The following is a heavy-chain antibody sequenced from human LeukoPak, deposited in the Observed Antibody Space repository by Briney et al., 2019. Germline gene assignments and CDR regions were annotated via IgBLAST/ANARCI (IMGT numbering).Heavy chain of an antibody. CDR2: INPNSGGT. CDR3: ARHPINWNYRNWFDP. V-gene: IGHV1-2*02. D-gene: IGHD1-7*01. J-gene: IGHJ5*02. Sequence: ASVKVSCKASGYTFTGYYMHWLRQAPGQGLEWMGWINPNSGGTNYAQKFQGRVTMTRDTSISTAYMELSRLRSDDTAVYYCARHPINWNYRNWFDPWGQGTLVTVSS. CDR1: GYTFTGYY.